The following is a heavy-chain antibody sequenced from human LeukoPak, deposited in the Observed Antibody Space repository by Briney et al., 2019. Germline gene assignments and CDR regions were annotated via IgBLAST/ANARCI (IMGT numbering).Heavy chain of an antibody. CDR2: INHSGST. CDR1: GGSFSGYY. CDR3: ARGHGDYDY. D-gene: IGHD4-17*01. V-gene: IGHV4-34*01. J-gene: IGHJ4*02. Sequence: PSETLSLTCAVYGGSFSGYYWSWIRQPPGKGLEWIGEINHSGSTNYNPSLKSRVTISVDTSKNQFSLKLRSVTAADTAVYYCARGHGDYDYWGQGTLVTVSS.